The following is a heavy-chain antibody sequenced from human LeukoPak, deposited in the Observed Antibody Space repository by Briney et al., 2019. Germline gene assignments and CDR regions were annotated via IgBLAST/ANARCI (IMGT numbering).Heavy chain of an antibody. CDR1: GFTFSSYW. D-gene: IGHD5-18*01. V-gene: IGHV3-74*01. Sequence: PGGSLRLSCAASGFTFSSYWMHWVRQAPGKGLVWVLRINSDGSSTSYADSVKGRFTISRDNAKNTLYLQMNSLRAEDTAVYYCARGYSYGLFDYWGQGTLVTVSS. CDR2: INSDGSST. J-gene: IGHJ4*02. CDR3: ARGYSYGLFDY.